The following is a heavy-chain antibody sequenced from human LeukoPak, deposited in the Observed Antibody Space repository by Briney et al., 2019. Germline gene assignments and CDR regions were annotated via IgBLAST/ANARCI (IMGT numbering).Heavy chain of an antibody. Sequence: SETLSLTCTVSGGSISSYYWSWIRQPPGKGLEWIGYIYYSGSTNYNPSLKSRVTISVDTSKNQFSLKLSSVTAADTAAYYCARHPIAAAGTSEFDPWGQGTLVTVSS. CDR2: IYYSGST. CDR3: ARHPIAAAGTSEFDP. J-gene: IGHJ5*02. CDR1: GGSISSYY. D-gene: IGHD6-13*01. V-gene: IGHV4-59*08.